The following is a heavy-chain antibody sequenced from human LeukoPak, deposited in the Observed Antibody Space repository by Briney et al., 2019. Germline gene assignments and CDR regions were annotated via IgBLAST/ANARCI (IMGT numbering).Heavy chain of an antibody. CDR2: IRSKAYGGTT. Sequence: HSGGSLRLSCTASGFTFGDYAMSWFRQAPGKGLEWVGFIRSKAYGGTTEYAASVKGRFTISRDDSKSIAYLQMNSLKTEDTAVYYCTRDTIFSPVGRVYRTDYWGQGTLVTVSS. V-gene: IGHV3-49*03. CDR3: TRDTIFSPVGRVYRTDY. J-gene: IGHJ4*02. D-gene: IGHD3-9*01. CDR1: GFTFGDYA.